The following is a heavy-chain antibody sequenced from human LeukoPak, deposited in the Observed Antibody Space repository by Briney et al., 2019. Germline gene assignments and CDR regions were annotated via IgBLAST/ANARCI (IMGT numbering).Heavy chain of an antibody. D-gene: IGHD4-11*01. CDR2: IDTSGST. CDR3: AREVTTVTHYYYYMDV. Sequence: SETLSLTCTVSGGSISTYYWSWIRQPAGKGLEWIGRIDTSGSTTYNPSLKSRVIMSVDTSKNQFSLKLSSVTAADTAVYYCAREVTTVTHYYYYMDVWGKGTTVTVSS. V-gene: IGHV4-4*07. J-gene: IGHJ6*03. CDR1: GGSISTYY.